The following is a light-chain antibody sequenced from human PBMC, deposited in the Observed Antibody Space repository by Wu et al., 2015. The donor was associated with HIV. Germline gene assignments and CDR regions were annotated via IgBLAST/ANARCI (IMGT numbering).Light chain of an antibody. CDR3: QQYNDYPYT. CDR1: QTINNW. V-gene: IGKV1-5*03. J-gene: IGKJ2*01. CDR2: KAS. Sequence: DIQMTQSPSTLSASAGDRVTITCRANQTINNWLAWYQQRLGKAPKLLIFKASTLEIDVPSRFSGSGSGTEFTLTINSLQPDDSATYYCQQYNDYPYTFGQGPRWTS.